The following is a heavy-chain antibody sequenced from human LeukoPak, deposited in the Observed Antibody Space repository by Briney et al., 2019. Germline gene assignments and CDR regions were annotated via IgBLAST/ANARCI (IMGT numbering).Heavy chain of an antibody. CDR3: ARDSHYDYVWGSYRYSNY. D-gene: IGHD3-16*02. Sequence: PGGSLRLSCAASGFTFSDYYMSWIRQAPGKGLEWVSSISSSSSYIYYADSVKGRFTISRDNAKNSLYLQMNSLRAEDTAVYYCARDSHYDYVWGSYRYSNYWGQGTLVTVSS. CDR1: GFTFSDYY. J-gene: IGHJ4*02. CDR2: ISSSSSYI. V-gene: IGHV3-11*06.